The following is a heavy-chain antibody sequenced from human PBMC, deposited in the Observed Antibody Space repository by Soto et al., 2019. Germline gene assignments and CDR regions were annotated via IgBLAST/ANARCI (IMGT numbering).Heavy chain of an antibody. Sequence: EVQLLESGGGLVQPGGSLRLSCAASGFTFSSYVMTWVRQAPGMGLEWVSGISGGGGSTYYADSVKGRFTISRDNSKKTLYLQMNSLRAQDTAVYYCAKGGLRVAVDHLDYWGQGTLVAVSS. CDR3: AKGGLRVAVDHLDY. J-gene: IGHJ4*02. CDR1: GFTFSSYV. V-gene: IGHV3-23*01. CDR2: ISGGGGST. D-gene: IGHD6-19*01.